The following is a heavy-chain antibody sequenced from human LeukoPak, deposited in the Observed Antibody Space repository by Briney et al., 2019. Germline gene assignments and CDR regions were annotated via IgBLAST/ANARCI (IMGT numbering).Heavy chain of an antibody. CDR3: AKSHGYSYGFDY. J-gene: IGHJ4*02. V-gene: IGHV3-30*02. CDR1: GFTFNNCG. CDR2: IRYDGSNT. Sequence: GGSLRLSCAASGFTFNNCGMHWVRQAPGKGLEWLAFIRYDGSNTYYADSVKGRFTVSRDDSKNTLYLQMNSLRAEDTAVYYCAKSHGYSYGFDYWGQGTLVTVSS. D-gene: IGHD5-18*01.